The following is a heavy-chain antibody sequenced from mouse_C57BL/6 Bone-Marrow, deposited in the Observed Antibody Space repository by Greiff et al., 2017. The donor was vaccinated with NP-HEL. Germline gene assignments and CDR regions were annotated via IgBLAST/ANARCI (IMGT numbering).Heavy chain of an antibody. J-gene: IGHJ3*01. D-gene: IGHD2-4*01. V-gene: IGHV7-3*01. Sequence: EVMLVESGGGLVQPGGSLSLSCAASGFTFTDYYMSWVRQPPGKALEWLGFIRNKANGYTTEYSASVKGRFTISRDNSQSILYLQMNALRAEDSATYYCARYAYDYFAYWGQGTLVTVSA. CDR2: IRNKANGYTT. CDR3: ARYAYDYFAY. CDR1: GFTFTDYY.